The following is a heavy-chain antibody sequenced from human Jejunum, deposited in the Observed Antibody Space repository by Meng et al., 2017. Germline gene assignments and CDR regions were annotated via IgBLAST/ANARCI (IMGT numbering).Heavy chain of an antibody. Sequence: QVQLQGSGLGLVKPSGTLSLTCGVSGASISSSNWWSWVRQSPGKGLEWIGEIYHRGNINYNPSLKSRVTISVDKSKNQFSLKLNSVTAADTAVYYCARVDSSASFDYWGQGTLVTVSS. V-gene: IGHV4-4*02. CDR3: ARVDSSASFDY. J-gene: IGHJ4*02. D-gene: IGHD6-6*01. CDR2: IYHRGNI. CDR1: GASISSSNW.